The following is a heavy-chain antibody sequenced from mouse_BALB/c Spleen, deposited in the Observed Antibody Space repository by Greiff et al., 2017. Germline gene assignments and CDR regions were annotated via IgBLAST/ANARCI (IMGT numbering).Heavy chain of an antibody. V-gene: IGHV2-6-7*01. CDR2: IWGDGST. J-gene: IGHJ4*01. CDR3: ARERYGNYFFYAMDY. D-gene: IGHD2-1*01. Sequence: VMLVESGPGLVAPSQSLSITCTVSGFSLTGYGVNWVRQPPGKGLEWLGMIWGDGSTDYNSALKSRLSISKDNSKSQVFLKMNSLQTDDTARYYCARERYGNYFFYAMDYWGQGTSVTVSA. CDR1: GFSLTGYG.